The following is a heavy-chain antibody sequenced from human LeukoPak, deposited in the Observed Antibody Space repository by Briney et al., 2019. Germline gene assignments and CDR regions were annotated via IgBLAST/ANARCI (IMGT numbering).Heavy chain of an antibody. D-gene: IGHD2-2*01. CDR2: IYYSGST. CDR1: GGSISSSSYY. J-gene: IGHJ6*02. CDR3: ARDQIVVVPAAASYYYGMDV. V-gene: IGHV4-39*07. Sequence: PSETLSLTCTVSGGSISSSSYYRGWIRQPPGKGLEWIGSIYYSGSTYYNPSLKSRVTISVDTSKNQFSLKLSSVTAADTAVYYCARDQIVVVPAAASYYYGMDVWGQGTTVTVSS.